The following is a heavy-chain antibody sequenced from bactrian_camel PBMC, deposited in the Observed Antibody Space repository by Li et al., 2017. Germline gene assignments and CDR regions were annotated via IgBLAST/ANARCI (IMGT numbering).Heavy chain of an antibody. CDR1: ICGDGMCC. D-gene: IGHD3*01. CDR2: IYSDSSNT. CDR3: AARRLSGLALDTGAYEY. V-gene: IGHV3S6*01. J-gene: IGHJ4*01. Sequence: HVQLVESGGGSVQSGGSLRLSCVASICGDGMCCMARFRQAPGKGLEWVSGIYSDSSNTYYADSVKGRFTISRDNGKNTLYLQMNSLKSEDTAMYYCAARRLSGLALDTGAYEYWGQGTQVTVS.